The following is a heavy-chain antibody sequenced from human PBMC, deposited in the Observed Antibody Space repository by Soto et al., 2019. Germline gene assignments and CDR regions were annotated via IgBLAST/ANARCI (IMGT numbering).Heavy chain of an antibody. CDR2: IYPGDSDT. V-gene: IGHV5-51*01. Sequence: GESLKISCNGSGYSFTIYWIDWVRQMPGKGLEWMGIIYPGDSDTRYSPSFQGQVTISADKSISTAYLQWSSLKASDTAMYYCARSVLMDYYDSSGYPDYWGQGTLVTVSS. CDR1: GYSFTIYW. CDR3: ARSVLMDYYDSSGYPDY. J-gene: IGHJ4*02. D-gene: IGHD3-22*01.